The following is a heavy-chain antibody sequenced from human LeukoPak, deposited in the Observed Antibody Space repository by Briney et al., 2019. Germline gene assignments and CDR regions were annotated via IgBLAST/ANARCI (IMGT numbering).Heavy chain of an antibody. J-gene: IGHJ3*02. CDR1: GFTVSSNY. CDR2: IYSGGST. CDR3: ARDRATVTTRDAFDI. Sequence: GGSLRLSCAASGFTVSSNYMSWVRQAPGKGLEWVSVIYSGGSTYYADSVKGRFTISRDNSKNTPYLQMNSLRAEDTAVYYCARDRATVTTRDAFDIWGQGTMVTVSS. D-gene: IGHD4-17*01. V-gene: IGHV3-53*01.